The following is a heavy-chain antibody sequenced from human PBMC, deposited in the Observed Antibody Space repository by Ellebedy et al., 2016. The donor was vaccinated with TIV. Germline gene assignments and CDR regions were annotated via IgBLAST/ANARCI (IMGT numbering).Heavy chain of an antibody. V-gene: IGHV3-30*01. CDR3: ARDRELETITSYYYYGMDV. CDR1: GFTFSSYA. Sequence: GESLKISCAASGFTFSSYAMHWVRQAPGKGLEWVAVISYDGSNKYYADSVKGRFTISRDNSKNTLYLQMNSLRAEDTAVYYCARDRELETITSYYYYGMDVWGQGTTVTVSS. J-gene: IGHJ6*02. CDR2: ISYDGSNK. D-gene: IGHD1-26*01.